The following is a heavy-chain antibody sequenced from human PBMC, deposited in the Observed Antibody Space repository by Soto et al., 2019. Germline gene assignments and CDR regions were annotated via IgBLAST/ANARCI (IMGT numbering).Heavy chain of an antibody. CDR2: IYYSGST. Sequence: SETLSLTCTVSGGSISSGDYYWSWIRQPPGKGLEWIGYIYYSGSTYYNPSLKSRVTISVDTSKNQFSLKLSSVTAADTAVYYCARGLPFRNYYYYGMDVWGQATTVTVTS. V-gene: IGHV4-30-4*01. CDR3: ARGLPFRNYYYYGMDV. J-gene: IGHJ6*02. CDR1: GGSISSGDYY.